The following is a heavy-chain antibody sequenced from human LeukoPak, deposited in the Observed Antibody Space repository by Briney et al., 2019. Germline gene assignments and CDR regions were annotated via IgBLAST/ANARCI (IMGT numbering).Heavy chain of an antibody. CDR1: GDSVSSNNAA. CDR2: TYYRSKWYH. D-gene: IGHD4-17*01. V-gene: IGHV6-1*01. CDR3: ARDVNGAFTRSWFDP. Sequence: SQTLSLTCAISGDSVSSNNAAWVWIRQSPSRGLEWLGRTYYRSKWYHNYAVSVKSRISFNPDTSKNQFFLQLNSVTPEDTAVYYCARDVNGAFTRSWFDPWGQGTRVTVS. J-gene: IGHJ5*02.